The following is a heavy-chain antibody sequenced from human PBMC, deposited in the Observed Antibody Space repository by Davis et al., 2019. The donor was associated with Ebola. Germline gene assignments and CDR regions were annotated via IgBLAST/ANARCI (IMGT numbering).Heavy chain of an antibody. D-gene: IGHD3-9*01. CDR2: IYYSGST. J-gene: IGHJ4*02. Sequence: MPGGSLRLSCTVSGGSISSYYWSWIRQPPGKGLEWIGYIYYSGSTNYNPSLKSRVTISVDTSKNQFSLKLSSVTAADTAVYYCARNNYDILTGSAYYFDYWGQGTLVTVSS. CDR1: GGSISSYY. V-gene: IGHV4-59*01. CDR3: ARNNYDILTGSAYYFDY.